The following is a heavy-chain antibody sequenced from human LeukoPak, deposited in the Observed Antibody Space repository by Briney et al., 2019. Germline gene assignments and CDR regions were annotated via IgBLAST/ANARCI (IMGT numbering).Heavy chain of an antibody. Sequence: PSETLSLTCAVYGGSFSGYYWSWIRQPPGKGLEWIGEINHSGSTNYNPSLKSRVTISVDTSKNQFSLKLSSVTAADTAVYYCARKRQYSSSWYRYYDYYYMDVWGKGTTVTVSS. CDR3: ARKRQYSSSWYRYYDYYYMDV. J-gene: IGHJ6*03. CDR1: GGSFSGYY. CDR2: INHSGST. V-gene: IGHV4-34*01. D-gene: IGHD6-13*01.